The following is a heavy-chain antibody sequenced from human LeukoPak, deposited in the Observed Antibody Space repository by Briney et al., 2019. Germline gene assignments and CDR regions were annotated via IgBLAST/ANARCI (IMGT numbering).Heavy chain of an antibody. CDR1: GFTFSTFA. CDR2: ISASGGST. CDR3: AKALGGYYYYYGMDV. Sequence: GGSLRLSCAASGFTFSTFAMSWVRQVPGKGLEWVSGISASGGSTSYADSVRGRFTISRDNSENTLYVQMNSLRDEDTAVYYCAKALGGYYYYYGMDVWGQGTTVTVSS. V-gene: IGHV3-23*01. J-gene: IGHJ6*02.